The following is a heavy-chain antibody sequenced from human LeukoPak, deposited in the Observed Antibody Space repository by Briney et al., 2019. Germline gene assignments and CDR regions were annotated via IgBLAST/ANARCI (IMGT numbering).Heavy chain of an antibody. CDR3: ARGSDRLGDAFDI. CDR2: ISSSSTI. J-gene: IGHJ3*02. CDR1: GFTFSSYS. V-gene: IGHV3-48*01. Sequence: GGSLRLSCAASGFTFSSYSMNWVRQAPGKGLEWVSYISSSSTIYYADSVKGRFTISRDNAKNSLYLQMNSLRAEDTAVYYCARGSDRLGDAFDIWGQGTMVTVSS.